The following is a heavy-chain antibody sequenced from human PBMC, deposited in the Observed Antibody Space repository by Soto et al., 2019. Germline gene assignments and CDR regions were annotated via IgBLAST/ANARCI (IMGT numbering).Heavy chain of an antibody. CDR3: ARLHGYCISSSCHGHYAMDV. CDR2: IYYSGST. J-gene: IGHJ6*02. V-gene: IGHV4-39*01. Sequence: PSETLSLTCTVSSASISSSSYTWGWIRQPPGKGLDWIGSIYYSGSTYYNPSLNSRVTVSVDTSKNQFSLKVTSVTAADTAVYYCARLHGYCISSSCHGHYAMDVWGQGTLVTVSS. CDR1: SASISSSSYT. D-gene: IGHD2-2*01.